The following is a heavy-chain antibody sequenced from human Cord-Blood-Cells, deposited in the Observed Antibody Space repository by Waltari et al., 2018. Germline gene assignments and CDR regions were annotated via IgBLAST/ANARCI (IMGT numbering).Heavy chain of an antibody. CDR3: ARDRVAAAGTGDYFDY. D-gene: IGHD6-13*01. V-gene: IGHV1-69*01. CDR1: GDTFRSYA. Sequence: QVQLVQSGAEVKQPGSSVKFSCTASGDTFRSYATTWVRQPPGQGLEWRGGIIPIFGTANYAQKFQGRVTITADESTSTAYMELSSLRSEDTAVYYCARDRVAAAGTGDYFDYWGQGTLVTVSS. J-gene: IGHJ4*02. CDR2: IIPIFGTA.